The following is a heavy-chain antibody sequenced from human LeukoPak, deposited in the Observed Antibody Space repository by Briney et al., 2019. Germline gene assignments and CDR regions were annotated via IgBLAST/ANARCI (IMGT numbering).Heavy chain of an antibody. Sequence: SVKVSCKGSGGTFSSYAISWVRQAPGQGLEWMGGIIPIFGTANYAQKFQGRVTITADESTSTAYMELSSLRSEDTAVYYCARIGAIQQLANHFDYWGQGTLVTVSS. V-gene: IGHV1-69*01. D-gene: IGHD6-13*01. J-gene: IGHJ4*02. CDR1: GGTFSSYA. CDR2: IIPIFGTA. CDR3: ARIGAIQQLANHFDY.